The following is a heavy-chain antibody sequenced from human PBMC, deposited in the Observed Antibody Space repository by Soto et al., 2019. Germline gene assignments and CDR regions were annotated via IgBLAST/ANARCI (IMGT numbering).Heavy chain of an antibody. Sequence: GGSLRLSCAASGLTFTSYSMNWVRQAPGKGLEWVSFISSSSSTIYYADSVKGRFTISRDNAKNSLYLQMNSLRLEDTALYYCAKDTHASGWANFDYWGQGALVTVSS. D-gene: IGHD6-19*01. CDR3: AKDTHASGWANFDY. CDR1: GLTFTSYS. CDR2: ISSSSSTI. V-gene: IGHV3-48*01. J-gene: IGHJ4*02.